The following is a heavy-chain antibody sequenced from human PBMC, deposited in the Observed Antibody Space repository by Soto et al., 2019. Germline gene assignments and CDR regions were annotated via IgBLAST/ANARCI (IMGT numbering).Heavy chain of an antibody. J-gene: IGHJ6*02. CDR2: IYTSASI. Sequence: PSETLSLTCSVSGADINTYSWTWIRQPAGKGLEWIGRIYTSASINYNPSLKGRVTLSVDTSTNQVSLRLASVTAADTAIYYCARHREAGYNFYYGMDVWGQGTTVTV. V-gene: IGHV4-4*07. CDR3: ARHREAGYNFYYGMDV. CDR1: GADINTYS. D-gene: IGHD6-19*01.